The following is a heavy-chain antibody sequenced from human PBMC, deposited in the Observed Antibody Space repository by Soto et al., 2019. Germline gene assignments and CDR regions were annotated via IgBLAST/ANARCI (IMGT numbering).Heavy chain of an antibody. V-gene: IGHV1-69*01. CDR3: ARAGGRHSGGIDY. CDR2: IIPIFGTA. J-gene: IGHJ4*01. CDR1: GGTFSSYS. Sequence: QVQLVQSGAEVKKPGSSVKVSCKASGGTFSSYSINWVRQAPGHGLEWMGEIIPIFGTANYAQKFQGRVTITADESKSTDYMELRSLRSEDTAVSYCARAGGRHSGGIDYWGHRTLITVS. D-gene: IGHD1-26*01.